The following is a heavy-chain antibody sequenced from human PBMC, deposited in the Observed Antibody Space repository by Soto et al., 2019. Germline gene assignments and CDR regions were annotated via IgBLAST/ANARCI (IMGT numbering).Heavy chain of an antibody. D-gene: IGHD3-3*01. V-gene: IGHV3-9*01. CDR3: VKDGRFVGQMPYYYMDV. CDR2: INWNSADI. Sequence: EVQLVESGGGLVQPGRSLKLSCAASGFTFDEYTMHWVRQAPGKGLEWVSGINWNSADIGYADSVKGRFAISRDNAKNSLYLQMNGLGAEDTAFYYCVKDGRFVGQMPYYYMDVWGKGTTVTVSS. CDR1: GFTFDEYT. J-gene: IGHJ6*03.